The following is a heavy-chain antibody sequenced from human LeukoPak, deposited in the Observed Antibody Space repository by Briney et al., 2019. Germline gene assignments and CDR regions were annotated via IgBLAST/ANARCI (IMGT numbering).Heavy chain of an antibody. J-gene: IGHJ4*02. CDR3: AREEGTYGGFDY. V-gene: IGHV3-7*01. Sequence: GGSLRLSCAASGFTPSTYWMSWVRQAPGKGLEWVANIKQDGSEKYYVDSVKGRFTISRDNAKNSLYLQMNSLRAEDTAVYYCAREEGTYGGFDYWGQGTLVTVSS. D-gene: IGHD4-17*01. CDR1: GFTPSTYW. CDR2: IKQDGSEK.